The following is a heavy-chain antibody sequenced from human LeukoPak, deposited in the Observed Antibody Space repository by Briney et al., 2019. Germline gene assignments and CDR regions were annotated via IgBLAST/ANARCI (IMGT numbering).Heavy chain of an antibody. J-gene: IGHJ5*02. V-gene: IGHV4-59*01. CDR1: GGSISSYY. CDR2: IYYSGST. CDR3: ARVGITMVRGVTTFDP. Sequence: SETLSLTCTVSGGSISSYYWSWIRQPPGKGLEWIGYIYYSGSTNYNPSLKSRVTISVDTSKNQFSLKLSSVTAADTAVYYCARVGITMVRGVTTFDPWGQGTLVTVSS. D-gene: IGHD3-10*01.